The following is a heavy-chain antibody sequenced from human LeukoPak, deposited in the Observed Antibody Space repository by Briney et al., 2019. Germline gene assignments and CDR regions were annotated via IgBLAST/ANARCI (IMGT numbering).Heavy chain of an antibody. Sequence: GGSLRLSCAASGFTFSSYWMSWVRQAPGKGLEWVANIKQDGSEKYYVDSVKGRFTISRDNAKNSLYLQMNSLRAEDTAVYYCARGVIAATKYYFVYWGQGTLVTVSS. D-gene: IGHD6-6*01. J-gene: IGHJ4*02. V-gene: IGHV3-7*04. CDR1: GFTFSSYW. CDR2: IKQDGSEK. CDR3: ARGVIAATKYYFVY.